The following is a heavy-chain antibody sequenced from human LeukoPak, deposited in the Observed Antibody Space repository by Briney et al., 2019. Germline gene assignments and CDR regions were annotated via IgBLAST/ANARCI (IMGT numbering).Heavy chain of an antibody. CDR2: INHSGST. CDR3: ATTRTGAPPGPFDP. CDR1: GGSFSGYY. V-gene: IGHV4-34*01. J-gene: IGHJ5*02. Sequence: SETLSLTCAVYGGSFSGYYWSWIRRPPGKGLERIGEINHSGSTNYNPSLKSRVTISVDTSKNQFSLKLSSVTAADTAVYYCATTRTGAPPGPFDPWGQGTLVTVSS. D-gene: IGHD2-2*01.